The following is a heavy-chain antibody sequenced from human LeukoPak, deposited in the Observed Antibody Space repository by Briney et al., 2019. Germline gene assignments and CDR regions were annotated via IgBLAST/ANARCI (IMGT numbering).Heavy chain of an antibody. J-gene: IGHJ4*02. CDR1: GYTFTGYY. CDR2: MNPNSGNT. CDR3: ARGPRYGLFGY. V-gene: IGHV1-8*02. Sequence: ASVKVSCKASGYTFTGYYMHWVRQAPGQGLEWMGWMNPNSGNTGYAQKFQGRVTMTRNTSISTAYMELSSLRSEDTAVYYCARGPRYGLFGYWGQGTLVTVSS. D-gene: IGHD3-22*01.